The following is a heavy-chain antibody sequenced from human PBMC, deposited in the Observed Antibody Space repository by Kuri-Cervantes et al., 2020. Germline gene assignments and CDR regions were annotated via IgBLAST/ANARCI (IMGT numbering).Heavy chain of an antibody. CDR1: GFTFSSSA. J-gene: IGHJ4*02. CDR3: AKDKPDCSSTSCYRGVFDY. Sequence: GESLKISCAASGFTFSSSAMSWVRQAPGKGLEWVAVISYDGSNKYYADSVKGRFTISRDNSKNTLYLQMNSLRAEDTAVYYCAKDKPDCSSTSCYRGVFDYWGQGTLVTVSS. V-gene: IGHV3-30*07. CDR2: ISYDGSNK. D-gene: IGHD2-2*01.